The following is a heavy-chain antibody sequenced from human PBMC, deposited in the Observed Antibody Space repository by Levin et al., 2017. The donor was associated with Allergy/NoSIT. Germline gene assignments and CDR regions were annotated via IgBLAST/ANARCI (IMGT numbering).Heavy chain of an antibody. CDR3: ARGTAYWGKWDY. Sequence: PGGSLRLSCAASGFTFNIYAMSWVRQAPGKGLEWVSTISDTGGTRYYADSVKGRLSISRDNSKNTVYMQMNSLRAEDTAVYYCARGTAYWGKWDYWGQGTLVTVSS. J-gene: IGHJ4*02. D-gene: IGHD3-16*01. CDR1: GFTFNIYA. CDR2: ISDTGGTR. V-gene: IGHV3-23*01.